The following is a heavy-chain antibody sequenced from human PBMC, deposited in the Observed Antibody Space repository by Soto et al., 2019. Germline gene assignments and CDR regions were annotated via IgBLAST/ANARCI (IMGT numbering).Heavy chain of an antibody. V-gene: IGHV4-59*01. D-gene: IGHD1-7*01. CDR1: GGSINSYY. Sequence: SETLSLTCTVSGGSINSYYWSWIRQPPGKGLEWIGYIYYSGSTNYSPSLKSRVTISVDTSKNQFSLKLSSVTAADTAVYYCARVLTGTYYFDYWGQGTLVTVSS. CDR2: IYYSGST. J-gene: IGHJ4*02. CDR3: ARVLTGTYYFDY.